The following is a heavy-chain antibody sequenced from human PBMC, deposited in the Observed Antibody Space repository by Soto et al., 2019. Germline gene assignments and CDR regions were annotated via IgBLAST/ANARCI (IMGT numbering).Heavy chain of an antibody. V-gene: IGHV3-30-3*01. Sequence: QVQLVESGGGVVQPGRSLRLSCAASGFTFSNYAIHWVRQAPGKGLERVAVLSYDGNNIHYADSVKGRFTVSRDNSKNTLFLQMNRLRAEDTALYYCARGPMGDAAMVTNYCEYWGQGTLVTVSS. CDR3: ARGPMGDAAMVTNYCEY. CDR1: GFTFSNYA. J-gene: IGHJ4*02. CDR2: LSYDGNNI. D-gene: IGHD5-18*01.